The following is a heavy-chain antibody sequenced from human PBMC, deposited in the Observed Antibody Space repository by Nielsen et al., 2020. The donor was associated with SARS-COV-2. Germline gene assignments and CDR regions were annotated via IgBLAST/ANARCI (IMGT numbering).Heavy chain of an antibody. D-gene: IGHD5-24*01. CDR2: MSPNSGNI. CDR1: GYTFTDYY. CDR3: AREDVGSDGTNWLDH. J-gene: IGHJ5*02. Sequence: ASVKVSCKASGYTFTDYYIHWVRQAPGQGLEWMGWMSPNSGNIGYAQKFQGRLTVTRNISTSTVYMELSSLRSDDTAVYFCAREDVGSDGTNWLDHWGQVALVTVSS. V-gene: IGHV1-8*02.